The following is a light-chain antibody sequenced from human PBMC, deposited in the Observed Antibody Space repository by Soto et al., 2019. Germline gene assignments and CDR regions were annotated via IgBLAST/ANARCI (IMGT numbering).Light chain of an antibody. Sequence: DIQMTQSPSSLSASVGDRVTITCRASQSISNYLNWYQHNPGKAPKLLIYAASTLQSGVPSRFSGSGSGTDFTLTISSLQPEDFAAYYCPQSYSTPQTFGQGTKVEIK. J-gene: IGKJ1*01. CDR1: QSISNY. CDR2: AAS. V-gene: IGKV1-39*01. CDR3: PQSYSTPQT.